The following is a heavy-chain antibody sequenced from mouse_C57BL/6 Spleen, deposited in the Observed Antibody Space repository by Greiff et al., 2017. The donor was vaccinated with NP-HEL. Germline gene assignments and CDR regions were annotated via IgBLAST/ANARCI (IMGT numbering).Heavy chain of an antibody. V-gene: IGHV1-22*01. D-gene: IGHD2-13*01. CDR1: GYTFTDYN. CDR3: ARYGDGWFAY. Sequence: EVQLQQSGPELVKPGASVTMSCKASGYTFTDYNMHWVKQSHGKSLEWIGYINPNTGGTSYNQKVKGKATLTVNKSSSSAYMELRSLTAEDSAVYYCARYGDGWFAYWGQGTLVTVSA. CDR2: INPNTGGT. J-gene: IGHJ3*01.